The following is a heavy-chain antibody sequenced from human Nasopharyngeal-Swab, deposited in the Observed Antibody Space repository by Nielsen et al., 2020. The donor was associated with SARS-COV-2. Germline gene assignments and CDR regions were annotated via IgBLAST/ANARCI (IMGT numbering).Heavy chain of an antibody. D-gene: IGHD3-22*01. CDR1: GFTFSDYY. Sequence: GESLKISCAASGFTFSDYYMSWIRQAPGKGLEWVSYISSSGSTIYYADSGKGRFTISRDNAKNSLYLQMNSLRAEDTAVYYCARDYPIIYYYDSSGYLALDVWGKGTTVTVSS. V-gene: IGHV3-11*01. J-gene: IGHJ6*04. CDR3: ARDYPIIYYYDSSGYLALDV. CDR2: ISSSGSTI.